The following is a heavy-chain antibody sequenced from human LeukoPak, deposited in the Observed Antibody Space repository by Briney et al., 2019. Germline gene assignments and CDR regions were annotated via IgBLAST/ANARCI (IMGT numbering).Heavy chain of an antibody. Sequence: PSQTLSLTCTVSGGSISSGSYYWRWIRQPAGKGLEWIGRIYTSGSTNYNPSLKSRVTISVDTSKNQLSLRLSSVTAADTAVYYCARDVWFGAGRTFDYWGQGTLVTVSS. V-gene: IGHV4-61*02. CDR3: ARDVWFGAGRTFDY. CDR1: GGSISSGSYY. J-gene: IGHJ4*02. CDR2: IYTSGST. D-gene: IGHD3-10*01.